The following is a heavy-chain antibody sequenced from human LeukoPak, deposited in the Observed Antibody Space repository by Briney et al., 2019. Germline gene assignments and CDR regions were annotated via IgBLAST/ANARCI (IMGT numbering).Heavy chain of an antibody. Sequence: SETLSLTCTVSDGSLSSNYYYWSRLRPPPGQGLVWVVCMYYSGSTFYNPSLKSRVTISVDTSENQFSLRVSSVTAADTAVYYCARQGEDCSSTSCYTYWGQGTLVTVSS. CDR1: DGSLSSNYYY. J-gene: IGHJ4*02. CDR3: ARQGEDCSSTSCYTY. V-gene: IGHV4-39*01. D-gene: IGHD2-2*02. CDR2: MYYSGST.